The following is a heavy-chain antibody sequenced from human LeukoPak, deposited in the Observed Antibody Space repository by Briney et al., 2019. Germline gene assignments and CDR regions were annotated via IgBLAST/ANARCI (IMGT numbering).Heavy chain of an antibody. CDR2: INSDGSST. Sequence: PGGSLRLSCAASGFTFSNYWMHWVRQAPGKGLVWVSRINSDGSSTNYADSVKGRFTISRDNAKNSLYLQMNSLRAEDTAVYYCARDLMGIAYRGAFYYWGQGTLVTVSS. J-gene: IGHJ4*02. V-gene: IGHV3-74*01. D-gene: IGHD6-13*01. CDR1: GFTFSNYW. CDR3: ARDLMGIAYRGAFYY.